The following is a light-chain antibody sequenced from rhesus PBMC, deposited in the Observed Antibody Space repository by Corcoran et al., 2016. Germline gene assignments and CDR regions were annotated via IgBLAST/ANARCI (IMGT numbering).Light chain of an antibody. V-gene: IGKV1-74*01. CDR3: QHGYSTPLT. CDR2: EAS. J-gene: IGKJ4*01. Sequence: DIQMTQSPSSLSASVGDRVTITCRASENVNNYLNWYQQKPGKAPKLLIYEASTLQTGVPSRFSGSGSGTDYTFTISSLQPEDVATYYCQHGYSTPLTFGGGTKV. CDR1: ENVNNY.